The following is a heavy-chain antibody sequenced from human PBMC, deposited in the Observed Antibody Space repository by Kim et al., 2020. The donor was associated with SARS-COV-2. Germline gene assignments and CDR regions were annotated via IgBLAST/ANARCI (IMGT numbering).Heavy chain of an antibody. CDR3: AGLMGDGTEGSGYLEY. CDR1: GFIFGSYS. V-gene: IGHV3-48*02. CDR2: ISGSSDAI. J-gene: IGHJ1*01. Sequence: GGSLRLSCVGSGFIFGSYSMNWVRQAPGKGLEWVAYISGSSDAIYYLDSVKGRFTISRVNAKNSLYLQMNSLRDEDTAVYYCAGLMGDGTEGSGYLEY. D-gene: IGHD3-3*01.